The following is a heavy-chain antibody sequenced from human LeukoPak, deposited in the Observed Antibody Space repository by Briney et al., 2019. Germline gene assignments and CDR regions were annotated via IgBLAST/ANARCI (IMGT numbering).Heavy chain of an antibody. CDR1: GFTVSSNY. CDR3: ARDYYDILTDHWFDP. D-gene: IGHD3-9*01. CDR2: IYSGGST. V-gene: IGHV3-53*01. Sequence: GGSLRLSCAASGFTVSSNYMSWVRQAPGKGLEWVSVIYSGGSTYYADSVKGRFTISRDNSKNTLYLQMNSLRAEDTAVYYCARDYYDILTDHWFDPWGQGTLVVVSS. J-gene: IGHJ5*02.